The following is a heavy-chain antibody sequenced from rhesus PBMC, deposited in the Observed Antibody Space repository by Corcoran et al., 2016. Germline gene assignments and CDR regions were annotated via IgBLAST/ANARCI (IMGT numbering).Heavy chain of an antibody. Sequence: QVQLQESGPGLVKPSETLSLTSAVSGGSFSSYWWSWIRQPPGQGLEWIGEINGNSGSTNYNPSLKSSVTISKDASKDQSSLNLSSVTAADTAVYYCARSLRTSVYSGSWNDRWFDYWGQGVLVTVSS. CDR1: GGSFSSYW. V-gene: IGHV4-80*01. CDR2: INGNSGST. J-gene: IGHJ4*01. CDR3: ARSLRTSVYSGSWNDRWFDY. D-gene: IGHD6-25*01.